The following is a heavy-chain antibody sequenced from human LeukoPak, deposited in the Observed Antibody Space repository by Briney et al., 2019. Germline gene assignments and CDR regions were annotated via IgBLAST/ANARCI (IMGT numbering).Heavy chain of an antibody. D-gene: IGHD6-19*01. CDR3: AKGAIAVAGIYFDY. J-gene: IGHJ4*02. Sequence: GGSLRLSCAASGFTFSSYAMHWVRQAPGKGLEWVAVISYDGSNKYYADSVKGRFTISRDNAKNSLYLQMNNLRAEDTALYYCAKGAIAVAGIYFDYWGQGTLVTVSS. V-gene: IGHV3-30-3*01. CDR2: ISYDGSNK. CDR1: GFTFSSYA.